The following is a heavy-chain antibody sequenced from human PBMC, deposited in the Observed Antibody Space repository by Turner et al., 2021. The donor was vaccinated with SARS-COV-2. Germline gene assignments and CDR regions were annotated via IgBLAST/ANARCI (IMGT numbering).Heavy chain of an antibody. J-gene: IGHJ6*02. V-gene: IGHV3-33*01. D-gene: IGHD4-4*01. CDR3: ATEMTTVTLYYYYGMDV. Sequence: VLLVASGGGVVQPGGSLRPSCASAGFTFSSYGMHWVRQAPGKGLEWVAIIWYDGSNKYYGDYVKGRFTISRDNSKNTLYLQMNSLRAEDTAVYYCATEMTTVTLYYYYGMDVWGQGTTVTVSS. CDR1: GFTFSSYG. CDR2: IWYDGSNK.